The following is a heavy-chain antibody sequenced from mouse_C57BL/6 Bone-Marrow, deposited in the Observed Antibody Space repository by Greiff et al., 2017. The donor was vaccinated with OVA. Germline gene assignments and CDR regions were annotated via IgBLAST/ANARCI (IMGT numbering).Heavy chain of an antibody. CDR2: ISRGSSTI. Sequence: EVMLVESGGGLVKPGGSLKLSCAASGFTFSDYGMHWVRQAPEQGLEWVAYISRGSSTIYYADTVKGRFTISRDNATNTLFLQMTSLRSEDTAMYYCARTYYSYWYFDVWGTGTTVTVSS. V-gene: IGHV5-17*01. CDR1: GFTFSDYG. CDR3: ARTYYSYWYFDV. D-gene: IGHD1-1*01. J-gene: IGHJ1*03.